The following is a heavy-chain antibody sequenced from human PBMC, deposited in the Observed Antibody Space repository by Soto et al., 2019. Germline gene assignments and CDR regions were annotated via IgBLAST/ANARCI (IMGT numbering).Heavy chain of an antibody. CDR2: MIPIFGTA. Sequence: SVKVSCKASGGTFSSYAISWVLQAPGQRLEWMGGMIPIFGTANYAQKFKGRVTITADESTSTAYMELSSLRSEDTAVYYCARDNWRYCSSTSCYTGNYYYYGMDVWGQGTTVTVSS. V-gene: IGHV1-69*13. CDR3: ARDNWRYCSSTSCYTGNYYYYGMDV. CDR1: GGTFSSYA. D-gene: IGHD2-2*02. J-gene: IGHJ6*02.